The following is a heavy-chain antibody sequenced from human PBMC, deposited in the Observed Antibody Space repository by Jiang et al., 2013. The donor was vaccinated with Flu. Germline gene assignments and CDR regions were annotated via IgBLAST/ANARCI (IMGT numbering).Heavy chain of an antibody. V-gene: IGHV3-33*01. CDR3: ARDQQVYNYHYSMDV. D-gene: IGHD6-13*01. Sequence: VQLLESGGGVVQPGRSLRLSCAASGFTFSSYGMHWVRQAPGKGLEWVAVIWYDGSNKYYADSVKGRLTISRDNSKNTLYLQMNSLRAEDTAVYYCARDQQVYNYHYSMDVWGQGTTVTVSS. CDR1: GFTFSSYG. CDR2: IWYDGSNK. J-gene: IGHJ6*02.